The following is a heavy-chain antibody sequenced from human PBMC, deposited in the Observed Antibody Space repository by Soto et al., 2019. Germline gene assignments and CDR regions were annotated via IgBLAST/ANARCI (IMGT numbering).Heavy chain of an antibody. J-gene: IGHJ4*02. V-gene: IGHV4-31*03. Sequence: LSLTCTVSGGSISSGGYYWSWIRQHPGKGLEWIGYIYYSGSTYYNPSLKSRVTISVDTSKNQFSLKLSSVTAADTAVYYCARLYGSGSYPFDYWGQGTLVTVSS. CDR2: IYYSGST. CDR3: ARLYGSGSYPFDY. CDR1: GGSISSGGYY. D-gene: IGHD3-10*01.